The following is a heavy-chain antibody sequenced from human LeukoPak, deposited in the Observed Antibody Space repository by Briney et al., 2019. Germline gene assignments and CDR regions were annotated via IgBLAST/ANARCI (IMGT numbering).Heavy chain of an antibody. D-gene: IGHD4-17*01. V-gene: IGHV4-39*01. J-gene: IGHJ3*02. CDR1: GGSISSGYY. CDR3: ARHDYGDYAPAFDI. CDR2: IYYSGTT. Sequence: SETLSLTCTVSGGSISSGYYWGWLRQPPGKRLEWIGSIYYSGTTYYNPSLNSRVTISVDTSKNQFSLKMSSVTAADTAVYYCARHDYGDYAPAFDIWGQGTMVTVSS.